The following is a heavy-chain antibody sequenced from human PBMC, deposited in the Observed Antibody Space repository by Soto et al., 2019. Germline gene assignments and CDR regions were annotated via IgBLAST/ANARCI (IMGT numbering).Heavy chain of an antibody. V-gene: IGHV2-5*02. CDR2: IYWDDDK. J-gene: IGHJ6*02. D-gene: IGHD3-10*01. CDR3: AHRRIGHPADGMDV. Sequence: QITLKESGPTLVKPTQTLTLTCTFSGFSLSTSGVGVGWIRQPPGKALEWLALIYWDDDKRYSPSLKSRLTITKDTSKNQVVLTMTNMDPVDTATYYCAHRRIGHPADGMDVWGQGTTVTVSS. CDR1: GFSLSTSGVG.